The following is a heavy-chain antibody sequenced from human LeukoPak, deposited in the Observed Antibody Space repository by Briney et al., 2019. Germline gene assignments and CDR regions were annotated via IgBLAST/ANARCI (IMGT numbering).Heavy chain of an antibody. V-gene: IGHV4-59*01. D-gene: IGHD1-26*01. CDR3: ARDGRIRRGFDY. CDR2: IYYSGST. CDR1: GGSISSYY. J-gene: IGHJ4*02. Sequence: SETLSLTCTVSGGSISSYYWSWIRQPPGKGLEWIGYIYYSGSTNYNPSLKSRVTISVDTSKNQFSLKLSSVTAADTAVYYCARDGRIRRGFDYWGQGTLVTVSS.